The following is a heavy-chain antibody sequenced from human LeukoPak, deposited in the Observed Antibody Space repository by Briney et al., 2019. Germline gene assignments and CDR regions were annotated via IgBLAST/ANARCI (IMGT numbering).Heavy chain of an antibody. J-gene: IGHJ4*02. Sequence: GGSLRLSCAASGFTFSSYSMNWVRQAPGKGLEWVSSISSSSSYIYYADSMKGRFTISRDNAENSLYLQMNSLRAEDTAVYYCAREEMASGYYFDYWGQGTLVTVSS. CDR3: AREEMASGYYFDY. CDR2: ISSSSSYI. D-gene: IGHD5-24*01. CDR1: GFTFSSYS. V-gene: IGHV3-21*01.